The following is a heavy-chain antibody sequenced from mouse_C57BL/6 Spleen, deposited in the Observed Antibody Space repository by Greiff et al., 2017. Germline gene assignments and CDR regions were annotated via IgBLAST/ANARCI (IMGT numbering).Heavy chain of an antibody. J-gene: IGHJ2*01. Sequence: EVKLMESGGGLVQPKGSLKLSCAASGFSFNTYAMNWVRQAPGKGLEWVARIRSKSNNYATYYADSVKDRFTISRDDSESMLYLQMNNLKTEDTAMYYCVRQAREGYYFDDWGQGTTLTVSA. D-gene: IGHD3-1*01. V-gene: IGHV10-1*01. CDR3: VRQAREGYYFDD. CDR2: IRSKSNNYAT. CDR1: GFSFNTYA.